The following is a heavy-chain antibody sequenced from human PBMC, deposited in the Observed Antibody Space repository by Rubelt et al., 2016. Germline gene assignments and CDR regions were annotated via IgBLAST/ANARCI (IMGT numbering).Heavy chain of an antibody. CDR3: SRGGGEVKY. V-gene: IGHV3-49*05. CDR2: IKSETSGGTA. D-gene: IGHD3-16*01. J-gene: IGHJ4*02. CDR1: GFNFAAFA. Sequence: EVQLVESGGGLVKPGRSLRISCTSSGFNFAAFAMNWFRQAPGKGLGWVGLIKSETSGGTAVYGHSVKDRFSISRDDSRSIGYLQMNSLKTEDTAVYYCSRGGGEVKYWGQGTLVTVSS.